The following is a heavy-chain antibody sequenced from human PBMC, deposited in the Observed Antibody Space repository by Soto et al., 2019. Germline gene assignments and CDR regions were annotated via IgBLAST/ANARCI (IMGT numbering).Heavy chain of an antibody. CDR3: ARQGIPYNAGSGDYFYYYYNYMDV. CDR1: GYTFTNYA. Sequence: QAQLVQSGAEVKKPGASVKVSCKASGYTFTNYAVHWLRQAPGQALEWMGWLNAGNGDTKYSPTLQDRVTITRDTSASTAYIELSSPRSEDTAVYYCARQGIPYNAGSGDYFYYYYNYMDVWGKGTTVTVSS. J-gene: IGHJ6*03. D-gene: IGHD3-10*01. V-gene: IGHV1-3*01. CDR2: LNAGNGDT.